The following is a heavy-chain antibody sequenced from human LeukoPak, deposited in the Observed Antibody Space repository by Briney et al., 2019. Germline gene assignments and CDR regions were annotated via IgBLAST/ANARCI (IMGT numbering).Heavy chain of an antibody. J-gene: IGHJ3*02. CDR3: SREGSGSFPDAFDI. V-gene: IGHV4-59*01. Sequence: SETLSLTCTVSGGSISSYYGIWIRQPPGKGLEWIGYISYRGSTKNNPSLKSRVPISVRTPKNQFSLELTSVPSADTAVYFCSREGSGSFPDAFDIWGQGTMVTASS. CDR1: GGSISSYY. D-gene: IGHD3-10*01. CDR2: ISYRGST.